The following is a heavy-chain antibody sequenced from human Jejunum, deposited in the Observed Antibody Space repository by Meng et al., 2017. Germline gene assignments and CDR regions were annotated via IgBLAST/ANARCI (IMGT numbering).Heavy chain of an antibody. Sequence: QVQLQESGPGLVTPSQTLSLTCTVSGDSISSGGHYWSWIRQHPGKGLEWIGYIYYTGSAYYNPSLESRVTLSVDTSNNQFSQRLNSVTAADTAVYYCAREGQLMLGLVDYWGQGTLVTVSS. V-gene: IGHV4-31*03. CDR1: GDSISSGGHY. D-gene: IGHD2-2*01. CDR2: IYYTGSA. J-gene: IGHJ4*02. CDR3: AREGQLMLGLVDY.